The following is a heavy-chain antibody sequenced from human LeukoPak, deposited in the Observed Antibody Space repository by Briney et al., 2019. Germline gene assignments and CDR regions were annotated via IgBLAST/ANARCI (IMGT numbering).Heavy chain of an antibody. CDR2: IYTSGST. Sequence: PSETLSLTCTVSGGSISSGGYYWSWIRQPAGKGLEWIGRIYTSGSTNYNPSLKSRVTISVDTSKNQFSLKLSSVTAADTAVYYCARVVAAAGGNWFDPWGQGTLVTVSS. J-gene: IGHJ5*02. V-gene: IGHV4-61*02. CDR1: GGSISSGGYY. CDR3: ARVVAAAGGNWFDP. D-gene: IGHD6-13*01.